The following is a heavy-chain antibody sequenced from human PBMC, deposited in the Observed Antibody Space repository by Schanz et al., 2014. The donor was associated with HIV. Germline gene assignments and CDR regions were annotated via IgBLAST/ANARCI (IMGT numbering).Heavy chain of an antibody. V-gene: IGHV1-8*02. D-gene: IGHD6-6*01. J-gene: IGHJ5*02. CDR1: GYTFSSND. CDR3: ARARAKIEGRPVGNWFDP. CDR2: MNPGSGNT. Sequence: QVQLVQSGAGVKKPGASVRVSCKASGYTFSSNDINWVRQASGQGLEWVGWMNPGSGNTGYAQKFQGRVDMTRTTSISTAYMELRGLTSEDTAVYFCARARAKIEGRPVGNWFDPWGQGTLVTVSS.